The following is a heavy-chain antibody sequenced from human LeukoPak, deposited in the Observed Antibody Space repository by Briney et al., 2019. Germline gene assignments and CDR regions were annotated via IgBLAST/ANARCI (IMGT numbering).Heavy chain of an antibody. V-gene: IGHV4-38-2*01. CDR3: ARPLGYCSSSTCYGALWY. J-gene: IGHJ4*02. Sequence: SETLSLTCAVYGGSFSGYYWGWVRQPPGKGLEWIGSIYHSGNTYYNPSLKSRVTISVDTSKNQFSLKLSSVTAADTAVYYCARPLGYCSSSTCYGALWYWGQGTLVTVSS. CDR1: GGSFSGYY. D-gene: IGHD2-2*01. CDR2: IYHSGNT.